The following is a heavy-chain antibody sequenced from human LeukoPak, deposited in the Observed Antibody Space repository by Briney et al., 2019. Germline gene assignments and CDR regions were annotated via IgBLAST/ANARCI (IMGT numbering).Heavy chain of an antibody. V-gene: IGHV3-64*01. Sequence: PGGSLRLSCAASGFTFSSYAMHWVRQAPGKGLEYVSAISSNGGSTYYANSVKGRFTISRDNSKHTLYLQMGSLRAEDMAVYYCARGPGWFGELSPDAFDIWGQGTMVTVSS. CDR2: ISSNGGST. D-gene: IGHD3-10*01. CDR3: ARGPGWFGELSPDAFDI. CDR1: GFTFSSYA. J-gene: IGHJ3*02.